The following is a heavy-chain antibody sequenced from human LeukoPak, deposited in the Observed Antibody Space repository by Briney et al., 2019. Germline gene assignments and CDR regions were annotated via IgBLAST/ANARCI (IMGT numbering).Heavy chain of an antibody. V-gene: IGHV3-7*01. CDR2: INQGGSVK. D-gene: IGHD3-16*01. CDR1: GFSFSRSW. CDR3: AKLLGDVTTLDY. Sequence: GESPRLSCGAFGFSFSRSWMTWVRQAPGKGLEWVASINQGGSVKHYMDSVKGRFTISRDNSKNSVFLQMNSLRAEDTAVYYCAKLLGDVTTLDYWGQGTLVTVSS. J-gene: IGHJ4*02.